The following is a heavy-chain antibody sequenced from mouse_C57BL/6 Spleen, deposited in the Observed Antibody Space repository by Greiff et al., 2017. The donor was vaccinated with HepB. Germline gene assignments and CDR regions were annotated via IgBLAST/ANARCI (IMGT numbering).Heavy chain of an antibody. CDR3: TRRTFYYYGSSLYYYAMDY. CDR1: GYTFTDYE. CDR2: IDPETGGT. J-gene: IGHJ4*01. D-gene: IGHD1-1*01. Sequence: QVHVKQSGAELVRPGASVTLSCKASGYTFTDYEMHWVKQTPVHGLEWIGAIDPETGGTAYNQKFKGKAILTADKSSSTAYMELRSLTSEDSAVYYCTRRTFYYYGSSLYYYAMDYWGQGTSVTVSS. V-gene: IGHV1-15*01.